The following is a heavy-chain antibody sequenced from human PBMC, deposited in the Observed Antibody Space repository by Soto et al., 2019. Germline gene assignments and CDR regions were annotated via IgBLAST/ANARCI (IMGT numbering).Heavy chain of an antibody. V-gene: IGHV3-23*01. CDR3: ATEVAGLPYGLDV. Sequence: EVQLLESGGGLVQPGGSLRLSCAASGFTFSSHGMNWVRQAPGKGLEWVSAISSSGGSTYYADSVKGRFTISRDNSKNTLYLQMNSPRAEDTAVYYCATEVAGLPYGLDVWGQGTTVTVSS. CDR2: ISSSGGST. J-gene: IGHJ6*02. CDR1: GFTFSSHG. D-gene: IGHD6-19*01.